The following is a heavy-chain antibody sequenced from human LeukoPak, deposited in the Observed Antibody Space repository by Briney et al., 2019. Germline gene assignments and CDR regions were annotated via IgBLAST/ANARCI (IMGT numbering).Heavy chain of an antibody. J-gene: IGHJ6*04. V-gene: IGHV4-34*01. CDR3: ARGRITMVRGGPHRPPYYYGMDV. CDR2: INHSGST. Sequence: SETLSLTCAVYGGSFSGYYWSWIRQPPGKGLEWIGEINHSGSTNYNPSLKSRVTISVDTSKNQLSLKLSSVTAADTAVYYCARGRITMVRGGPHRPPYYYGMDVWGKGTTVTVSS. D-gene: IGHD3-10*01. CDR1: GGSFSGYY.